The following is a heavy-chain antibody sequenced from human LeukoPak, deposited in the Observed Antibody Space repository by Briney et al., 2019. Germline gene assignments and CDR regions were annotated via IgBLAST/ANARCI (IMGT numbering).Heavy chain of an antibody. D-gene: IGHD1-26*01. CDR1: GFTFDRYD. CDR2: ISGSGGGT. Sequence: PGGSLSLSCIASGFTFDRYDMSWVRQAPEKGLEWVATISGSGGGTYYADSVKGRFTISRDDSKNTLYLQMNSPRAEDTAVYYCAKDLGRYRNNYFDYWGQGTLVTVSS. J-gene: IGHJ4*02. V-gene: IGHV3-23*01. CDR3: AKDLGRYRNNYFDY.